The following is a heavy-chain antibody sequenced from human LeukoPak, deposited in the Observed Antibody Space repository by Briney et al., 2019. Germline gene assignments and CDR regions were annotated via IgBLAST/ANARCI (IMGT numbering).Heavy chain of an antibody. CDR2: ITPIFGTA. J-gene: IGHJ4*02. CDR1: GGTFSRFT. V-gene: IGHV1-69*13. CDR3: AREWGLESSGYYYAY. D-gene: IGHD3-22*01. Sequence: GASVKVSCKASGGTFSRFTISWVRQAPGQGFEWMGGITPIFGTANFAQKFQGRVSITADGSTSTAFMELSSLRSEDTAVYYCAREWGLESSGYYYAYWGQGTLVIVSS.